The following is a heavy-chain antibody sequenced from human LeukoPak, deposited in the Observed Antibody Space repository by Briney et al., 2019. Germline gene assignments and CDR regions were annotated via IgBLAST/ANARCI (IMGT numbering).Heavy chain of an antibody. Sequence: GGSLRLSCAASGFTFSSHAMSWVRQAPGKGLEWVSGITMSGDSTYYADSVKGRFTISRDNSKNTLYLQMTSLRAEDTALYYCARTPNRFYDFWGQGTLVTVSS. CDR1: GFTFSSHA. CDR2: ITMSGDST. CDR3: ARTPNRFYDF. J-gene: IGHJ4*02. V-gene: IGHV3-23*01. D-gene: IGHD1-14*01.